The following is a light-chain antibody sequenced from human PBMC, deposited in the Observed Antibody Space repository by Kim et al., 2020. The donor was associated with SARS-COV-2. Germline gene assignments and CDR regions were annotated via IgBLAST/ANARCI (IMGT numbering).Light chain of an antibody. V-gene: IGKV3-15*01. Sequence: VSPGERVTLSCRASQTISGTLAWYQQKPGQAPRLLIYDASTRASGVPARFSGSGSGTEFTLTISDLQSEDFAVYFCQQYNNWPAHTFGQGTKLEI. CDR1: QTISGT. CDR3: QQYNNWPAHT. J-gene: IGKJ2*01. CDR2: DAS.